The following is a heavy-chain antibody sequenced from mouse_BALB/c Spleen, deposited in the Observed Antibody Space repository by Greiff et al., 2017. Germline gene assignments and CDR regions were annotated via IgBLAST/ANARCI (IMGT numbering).Heavy chain of an antibody. CDR3: AREGIRAFDY. D-gene: IGHD2-4*01. CDR1: GFTFSSYG. Sequence: DVQLQESGGGLVQPGGSLKLSCAASGFTFSSYGMSWVRQTPDKRLELVATINSNGGSTYYPDSVKGRFTISRDNAKNTLYLQMSSLKSEDTAMYYCAREGIRAFDYWGQGTTLTVSS. CDR2: INSNGGST. V-gene: IGHV5-6-3*01. J-gene: IGHJ2*01.